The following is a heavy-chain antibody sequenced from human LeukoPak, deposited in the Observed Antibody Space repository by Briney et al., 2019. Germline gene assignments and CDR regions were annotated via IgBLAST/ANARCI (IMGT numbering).Heavy chain of an antibody. CDR3: ARVGSSSWYYFDY. Sequence: GGSLRLSCAASGFTFGNFWMHWIRQGPGKGLLWVARINGDGGYADYAESVQGRFTVSRDNAKNTLYLQMDSLRVEDTAVYYCARVGSSSWYYFDYWGQGTLVTVSS. CDR2: INGDGGYA. D-gene: IGHD6-13*01. CDR1: GFTFGNFW. J-gene: IGHJ4*02. V-gene: IGHV3-74*01.